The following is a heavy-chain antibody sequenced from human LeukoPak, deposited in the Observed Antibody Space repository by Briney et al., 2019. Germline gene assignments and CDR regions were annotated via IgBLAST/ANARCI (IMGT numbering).Heavy chain of an antibody. Sequence: LSGGSLRLSCAASGFTFSSYAMHWVRQAPGKGLEWVAVISYDGSNKYYADSVKGRFTISRDNSKNTLYLQMNSLRAEDTAVYYCARDMSYYDSSGYYYRGYYYYGMDVWGQGTTVTVSS. CDR2: ISYDGSNK. D-gene: IGHD3-22*01. CDR1: GFTFSSYA. J-gene: IGHJ6*02. V-gene: IGHV3-30-3*01. CDR3: ARDMSYYDSSGYYYRGYYYYGMDV.